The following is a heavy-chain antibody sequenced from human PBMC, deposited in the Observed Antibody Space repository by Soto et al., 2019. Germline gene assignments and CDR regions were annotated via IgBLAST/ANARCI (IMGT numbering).Heavy chain of an antibody. CDR3: ARTPYDLSFASYYYYGMDV. J-gene: IGHJ6*02. Sequence: GASVKVSCKASGYTFTSYGISWVRQAPGQGLEWMGWISAYNGNTNYAQKLQGRVTMTTDTSTSTAYMELRSLRSDDTAVYYCARTPYDLSFASYYYYGMDVWGQGTTVTVS. CDR2: ISAYNGNT. V-gene: IGHV1-18*01. CDR1: GYTFTSYG. D-gene: IGHD3-16*01.